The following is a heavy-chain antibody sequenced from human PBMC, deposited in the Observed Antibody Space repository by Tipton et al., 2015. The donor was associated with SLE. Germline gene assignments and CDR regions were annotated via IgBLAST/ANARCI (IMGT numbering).Heavy chain of an antibody. Sequence: LRLSCTVSGGSIRSDDYYWTWIRQHPGKGLEWIGYVFSSGNTNYNPSLKSRVTVSVDTPKNQFSLKLSSVTAADTAVYYCARVSGGIAYMDVWGKGTTVTFSS. V-gene: IGHV4-31*03. D-gene: IGHD6-13*01. CDR3: ARVSGGIAYMDV. CDR1: GGSIRSDDYY. J-gene: IGHJ6*03. CDR2: VFSSGNT.